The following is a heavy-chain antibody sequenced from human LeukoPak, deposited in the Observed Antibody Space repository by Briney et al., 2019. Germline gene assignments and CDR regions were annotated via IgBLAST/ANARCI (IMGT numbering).Heavy chain of an antibody. V-gene: IGHV1-8*01. CDR1: GYTFTSYD. D-gene: IGHD2-2*01. CDR3: ARGVGCSSTSCYYVERYYYYMDV. CDR2: MNPNSGNT. J-gene: IGHJ6*03. Sequence: GASVKVSCKASGYTFTSYDINWVRQATGQGLEWMGWMNPNSGNTGYAQKFQGRVTMTRNTSISTAYMELSSLRSEDTAVYYCARGVGCSSTSCYYVERYYYYMDVWGKGTTVTISS.